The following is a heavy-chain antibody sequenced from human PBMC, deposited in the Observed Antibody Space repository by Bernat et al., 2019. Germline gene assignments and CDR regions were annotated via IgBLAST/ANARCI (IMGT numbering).Heavy chain of an antibody. V-gene: IGHV3-30*18. CDR2: ISYDGSNK. J-gene: IGHJ6*02. CDR3: AKDLGYYDILTGYYYYYYGMDV. D-gene: IGHD3-9*01. Sequence: QVQLVEFGGGVVQPGRSLRLSCAASGFTFSSYGMHWVRQAPGKGLEWVAVISYDGSNKYYADSVKGRFTISRDNSKNTLYLQMNSLRAEDTAVYYCAKDLGYYDILTGYYYYYYGMDVWGQGTTVTVSS. CDR1: GFTFSSYG.